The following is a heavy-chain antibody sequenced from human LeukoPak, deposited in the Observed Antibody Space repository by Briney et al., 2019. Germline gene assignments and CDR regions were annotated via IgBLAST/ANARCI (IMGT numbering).Heavy chain of an antibody. CDR3: AKGLRGGSGSYSFDY. CDR2: IRYDGSNK. D-gene: IGHD3-10*01. Sequence: GGSLRLSCAASGFTFSSYGMHWVRQAPGKGLEWLGFIRYDGSNKYYADSVKGRFPISRDNAKNSLYLQMDSLRTEDTAVYYCAKGLRGGSGSYSFDYWGLGTLVTVSS. J-gene: IGHJ4*02. CDR1: GFTFSSYG. V-gene: IGHV3-30*02.